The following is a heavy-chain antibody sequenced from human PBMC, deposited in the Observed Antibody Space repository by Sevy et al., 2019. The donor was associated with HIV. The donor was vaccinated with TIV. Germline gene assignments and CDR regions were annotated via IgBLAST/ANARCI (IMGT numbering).Heavy chain of an antibody. CDR2: IYPGDSDV. CDR3: ARGVLASYFDY. Sequence: RGESLKISCKGSGYNFPNYGIAWVRQMPGKDLEWMGIIYPGDSDVRYSPSFQGQVTFSADKSISTAYLQWSSLKASDSAIYYCARGVLASYFDYWGQGTLVTVSS. D-gene: IGHD2-8*01. CDR1: GYNFPNYG. V-gene: IGHV5-51*01. J-gene: IGHJ4*02.